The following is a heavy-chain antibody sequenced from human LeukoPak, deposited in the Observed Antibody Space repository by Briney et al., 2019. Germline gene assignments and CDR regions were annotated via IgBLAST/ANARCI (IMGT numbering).Heavy chain of an antibody. V-gene: IGHV3-30*18. D-gene: IGHD5-18*01. Sequence: GGSLRLSCAASGFTFSSYGMHWVRQAPGKGLEWVAVISYDGSNKYYADSVKGRFTISRDNSKNTLYLQMNSLRAEDTAVYYCAKEGLALSGYSYGRGVVTEFDYWAREPWSPSPQ. J-gene: IGHJ4*02. CDR2: ISYDGSNK. CDR3: AKEGLALSGYSYGRGVVTEFDY. CDR1: GFTFSSYG.